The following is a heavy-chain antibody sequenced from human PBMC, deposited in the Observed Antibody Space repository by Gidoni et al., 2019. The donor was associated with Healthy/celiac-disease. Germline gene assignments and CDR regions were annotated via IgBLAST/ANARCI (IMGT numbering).Heavy chain of an antibody. CDR1: GFTFSSYA. V-gene: IGHV3-30*01. Sequence: QVQLVESGGGVVQPGRSLRLSCAASGFTFSSYAMHWVRQAPGKGLGWVAVISYDGSNKYYADSVKGRFTISRDNSKNTLYLQMNSLRAEDTAVYYCARDRWSFDDSSGYYRYWGQGTLVTVSS. CDR3: ARDRWSFDDSSGYYRY. D-gene: IGHD3-22*01. J-gene: IGHJ4*02. CDR2: ISYDGSNK.